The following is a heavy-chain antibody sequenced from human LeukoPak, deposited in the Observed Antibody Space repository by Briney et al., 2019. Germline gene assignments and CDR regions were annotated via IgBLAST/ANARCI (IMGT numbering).Heavy chain of an antibody. J-gene: IGHJ6*02. CDR2: IYYSGST. V-gene: IGHV4-59*08. CDR1: GGSISSYY. Sequence: PSETLSLTCTVSGGSISSYYWSWIRQPPGKGLEWIGYIYYSGSTNYNPSLKSRVTISVDTSKNQFSLKLSSVTAADTAVYYCARRNTYGGNSLDVWGQGTTVTVSS. CDR3: ARRNTYGGNSLDV. D-gene: IGHD4-23*01.